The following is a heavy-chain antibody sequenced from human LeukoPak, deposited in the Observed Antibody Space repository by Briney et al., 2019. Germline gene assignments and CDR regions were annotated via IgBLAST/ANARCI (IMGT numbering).Heavy chain of an antibody. J-gene: IGHJ3*02. CDR1: GFTVSSNY. V-gene: IGHV3-66*01. CDR2: IYSGGST. CDR3: ARVIGGSYQDAFDI. Sequence: GSLRLSCAASGFTVSSNYMSWVRQAPGKGLEWVSVIYSGGSTYYADSVKGRFTISSDNSKNTLYLQMNSLGAEDTAVYYCARVIGGSYQDAFDIWGQGTMVTVSS. D-gene: IGHD1-26*01.